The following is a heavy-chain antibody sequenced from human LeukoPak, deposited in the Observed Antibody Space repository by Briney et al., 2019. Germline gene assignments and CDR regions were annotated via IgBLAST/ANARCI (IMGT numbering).Heavy chain of an antibody. D-gene: IGHD5-18*01. CDR3: AREAYSYGYIDY. CDR1: GFTFSSYA. Sequence: GRSLRLSCAASGFTFSSYAMHWVRQAPGKGLEWVAVISYDGSNKYYADSVKGRFTISRDNSKNTLCLQMNSLRAEDTAVYYCAREAYSYGYIDYWGQGTLVTVSS. V-gene: IGHV3-30*04. CDR2: ISYDGSNK. J-gene: IGHJ4*02.